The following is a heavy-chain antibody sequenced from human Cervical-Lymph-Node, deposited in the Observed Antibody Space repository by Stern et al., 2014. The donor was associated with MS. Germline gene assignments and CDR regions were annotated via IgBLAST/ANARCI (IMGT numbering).Heavy chain of an antibody. CDR2: IHDSGST. CDR1: GGSISSSGYY. J-gene: IGHJ5*02. CDR3: ATTRWDLFTWNWFDP. Sequence: QVQLVESGPGLVKPSQTLYLTCTVSGGSISSSGYYWSWIRQPADKGLEWIGRIHDSGSTYYNPSLKSRVTISMDTAKNQFSLKLTSVTAADTAVYYCATTRWDLFTWNWFDPWGQGTLVTVSS. D-gene: IGHD1-26*01. V-gene: IGHV4-61*02.